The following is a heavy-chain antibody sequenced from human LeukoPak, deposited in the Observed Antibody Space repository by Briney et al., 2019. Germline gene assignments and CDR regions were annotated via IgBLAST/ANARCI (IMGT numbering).Heavy chain of an antibody. CDR3: ARGPRITILPGV. Sequence: GSLRLSCAASGFTFSSYAMHWVRQAPGKGLEWVAVISYDGSNKYYADPVKGRFTISRDNSKNTLYLQMNSLRAEDTAVYYCARGPRITILPGVWGQGTTVTVSS. D-gene: IGHD3-10*01. J-gene: IGHJ6*02. CDR2: ISYDGSNK. CDR1: GFTFSSYA. V-gene: IGHV3-30-3*01.